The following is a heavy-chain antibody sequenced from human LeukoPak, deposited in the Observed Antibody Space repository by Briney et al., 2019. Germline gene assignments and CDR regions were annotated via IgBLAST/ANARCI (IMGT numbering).Heavy chain of an antibody. D-gene: IGHD3-22*01. Sequence: SETLSLTCTVSGASITSSGYYWGWIRQPPGKGLEWIGEINHSGSTNYNPSLKSRVTISVDTSKNQFSLKLSSVTAADTAVYYCAGCAPTYYYDSSGYYLFDYYYMDVWGKGTTVTISS. CDR2: INHSGST. V-gene: IGHV4-39*07. CDR3: AGCAPTYYYDSSGYYLFDYYYMDV. CDR1: GASITSSGYY. J-gene: IGHJ6*03.